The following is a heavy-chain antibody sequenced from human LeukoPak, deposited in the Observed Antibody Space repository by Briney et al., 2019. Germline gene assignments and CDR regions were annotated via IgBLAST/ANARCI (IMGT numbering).Heavy chain of an antibody. J-gene: IGHJ5*02. CDR1: GYTFTSYG. Sequence: ASVKASCKASGYTFTSYGISWVRQAPGQGLEWMGWISAYNGNTNYAQKLQGRVTMTTDTSTSTAYMELRSLRSDDTAVYYCARGEQQLVLGGWFDPWGQGTLVTVSS. V-gene: IGHV1-18*01. CDR2: ISAYNGNT. CDR3: ARGEQQLVLGGWFDP. D-gene: IGHD6-13*01.